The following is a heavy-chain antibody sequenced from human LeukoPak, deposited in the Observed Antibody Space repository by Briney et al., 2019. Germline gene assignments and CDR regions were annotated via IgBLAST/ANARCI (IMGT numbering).Heavy chain of an antibody. CDR1: VFTFSSYA. CDR3: ARVAGWHWFDP. CDR2: IRPSGDNT. D-gene: IGHD6-19*01. Sequence: GGTLRLSCGASVFTFSSYALRWVPHAPGKGLEWVSSIRPSGDNTYYGDSVKGRFTISRDNSKNTVYLQMNNMRVDDTAVHYCARVAGWHWFDPWGQGTLVTVSS. J-gene: IGHJ5*02. V-gene: IGHV3-23*01.